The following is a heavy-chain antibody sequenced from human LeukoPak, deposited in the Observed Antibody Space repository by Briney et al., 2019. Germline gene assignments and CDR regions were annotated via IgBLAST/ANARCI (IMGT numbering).Heavy chain of an antibody. CDR3: ARETATKKTYYFDY. CDR2: INPNSGGT. J-gene: IGHJ4*02. Sequence: ASVKVSFKASGYTFTVYYMHWVRQAPGQGLEWMGWINPNSGGTNYAQKFQGRVTMTRDTSISTAYMELRRLRSDDTAVYYCARETATKKTYYFDYWGQGTLVTVSS. D-gene: IGHD1-14*01. CDR1: GYTFTVYY. V-gene: IGHV1-2*02.